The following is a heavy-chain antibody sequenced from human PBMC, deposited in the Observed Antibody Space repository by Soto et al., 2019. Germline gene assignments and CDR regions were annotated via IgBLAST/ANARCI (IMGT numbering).Heavy chain of an antibody. Sequence: PGGSLRLSCAASGFTLSYYGMTWVRQAPGKGLEWVSSMTGRSNYIYYADSVKGRFTISRDNAKNSLYLQMNSLRAEDTAVYYCASWTHSRYAFDIWGQGTMVTVSS. CDR2: MTGRSNYI. V-gene: IGHV3-21*01. D-gene: IGHD2-21*01. CDR3: ASWTHSRYAFDI. J-gene: IGHJ3*02. CDR1: GFTLSYYG.